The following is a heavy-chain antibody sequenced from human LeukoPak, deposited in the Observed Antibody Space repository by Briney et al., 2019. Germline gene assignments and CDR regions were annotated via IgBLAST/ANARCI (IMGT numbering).Heavy chain of an antibody. CDR1: GGSISSYS. CDR2: IYYSGST. Sequence: PSETLSLTCTVSGGSISSYSWSWIRQPPGKGLEWIGYIYYSGSTNYNPSLKSRVTISVDMSKNQFSLKLSSVTAADTAVYYCARHEGDGFDYWGQGTPVTVSS. J-gene: IGHJ4*02. CDR3: ARHEGDGFDY. V-gene: IGHV4-59*01. D-gene: IGHD5-24*01.